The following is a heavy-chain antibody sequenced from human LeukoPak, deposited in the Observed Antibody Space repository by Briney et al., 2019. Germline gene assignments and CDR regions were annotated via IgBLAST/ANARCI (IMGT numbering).Heavy chain of an antibody. CDR1: GFTFSSYD. D-gene: IGHD5-12*01. J-gene: IGHJ4*02. Sequence: GGSLRLSCAASGFTFSSYDMHWVRQATGEGLEWVSAIGTAGDTYYPGSVKGRFTISRENAKNSLYLQMNSLRAGDTAVYYCARGSGYSGYEDFDYWGQGTLVTVSS. CDR3: ARGSGYSGYEDFDY. CDR2: IGTAGDT. V-gene: IGHV3-13*01.